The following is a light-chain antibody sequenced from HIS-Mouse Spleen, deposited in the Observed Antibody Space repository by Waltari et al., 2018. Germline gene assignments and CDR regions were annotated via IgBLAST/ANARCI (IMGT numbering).Light chain of an antibody. CDR1: SSDCGSSNL. J-gene: IGLJ3*02. CDR2: EGS. Sequence: QSALTQPASVYGSPGQSITISCTGTSSDCGSSNLVSWYQQHPGKAPKLMIYEGSKRPSGVSNRFSGSKSGNTASLTISGLQAEDEADYYCCSYAGSSPLTVFGGGTKLTVL. CDR3: CSYAGSSPLTV. V-gene: IGLV2-23*01.